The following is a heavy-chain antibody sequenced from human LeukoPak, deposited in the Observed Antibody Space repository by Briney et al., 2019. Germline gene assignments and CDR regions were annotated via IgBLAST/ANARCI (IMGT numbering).Heavy chain of an antibody. CDR2: ISGSGGST. Sequence: PGGSLRLSCAASGFTFSSYAMSWVHQAPGKGLEWVSAISGSGGSTYYADSVKGRFTISRDNSKNTLYLQMNSLRAEDTAVYYCAKVPTSNGDYADYFDYWGQGTLVTVSP. CDR1: GFTFSSYA. CDR3: AKVPTSNGDYADYFDY. D-gene: IGHD4-17*01. V-gene: IGHV3-23*01. J-gene: IGHJ4*02.